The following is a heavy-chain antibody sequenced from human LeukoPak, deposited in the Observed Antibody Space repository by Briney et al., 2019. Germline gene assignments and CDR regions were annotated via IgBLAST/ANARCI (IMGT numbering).Heavy chain of an antibody. Sequence: PSETLSLTCAVYGGSFSGYYWSWIRQPPGKGLEWIGEINHSGSTNYNPSLKSRVTISVDTSKNQFSLKLSSVTAADTAVYYCARGHRLWFGELLGPFDYWGQGTLVTVSS. J-gene: IGHJ4*02. D-gene: IGHD3-10*01. CDR2: INHSGST. V-gene: IGHV4-34*01. CDR1: GGSFSGYY. CDR3: ARGHRLWFGELLGPFDY.